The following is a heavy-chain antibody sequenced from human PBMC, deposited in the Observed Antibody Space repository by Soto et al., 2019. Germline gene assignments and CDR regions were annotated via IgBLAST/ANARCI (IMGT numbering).Heavy chain of an antibody. J-gene: IGHJ4*02. CDR1: GYTFTSYD. CDR3: ARITMVRGVIVY. Sequence: EASVKVSCKASGYTFTSYDINWVRQATGQGLEWMGWMNPNSGNTGYAQKFQGRVTMTRNTSISTAYMELSSLRSEDTAVYYCARITMVRGVIVYWGQGTLVTVSS. D-gene: IGHD3-10*01. CDR2: MNPNSGNT. V-gene: IGHV1-8*01.